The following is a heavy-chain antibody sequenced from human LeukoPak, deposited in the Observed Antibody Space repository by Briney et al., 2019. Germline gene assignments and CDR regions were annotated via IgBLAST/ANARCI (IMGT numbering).Heavy chain of an antibody. D-gene: IGHD6-19*01. V-gene: IGHV3-30-3*01. CDR3: VRDNIAVADFDY. CDR2: ISYDGSNK. Sequence: GGSLRLSCAASGFTFSSYAMHWVRQAPGKGLEWVAVISYDGSNKYYADSVKGRFTISRDNSKNTLYLQMNSLRAEDTAVYYCVRDNIAVADFDYWGQGTLVTVSS. J-gene: IGHJ4*02. CDR1: GFTFSSYA.